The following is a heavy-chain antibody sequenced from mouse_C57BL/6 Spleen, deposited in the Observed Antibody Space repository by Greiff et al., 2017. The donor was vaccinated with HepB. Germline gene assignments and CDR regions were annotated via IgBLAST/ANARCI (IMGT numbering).Heavy chain of an antibody. CDR2: INPGSGGT. CDR1: GYAFTNYL. Sequence: QVQLQQSGAELVRPGTSVKVSCKASGYAFTNYLIEWVKQRPGQGLEWIGVINPGSGGTNYNEKFKGKATLTADKSSSTAYMQLSSLTSEDSAVYFCARETVVIYYYALDYWGQGTSVTVSS. CDR3: ARETVVIYYYALDY. J-gene: IGHJ4*01. V-gene: IGHV1-54*01.